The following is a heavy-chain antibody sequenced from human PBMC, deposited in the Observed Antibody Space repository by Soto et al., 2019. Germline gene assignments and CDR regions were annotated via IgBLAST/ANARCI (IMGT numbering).Heavy chain of an antibody. CDR1: GFTFDDYG. V-gene: IGHV3-20*01. Sequence: VQLAESGGDAVRPGGSLRLSCAASGFTFDDYGLSWVRQAPGKGLEWVSRINWSGGSTAYADSVKGRFTISRDNAKKSLYLHMNSLRADDTAFYHCARTVQSTVTEWHFDLWGRGTLVTVAS. CDR3: ARTVQSTVTEWHFDL. J-gene: IGHJ2*01. CDR2: INWSGGST. D-gene: IGHD4-17*01.